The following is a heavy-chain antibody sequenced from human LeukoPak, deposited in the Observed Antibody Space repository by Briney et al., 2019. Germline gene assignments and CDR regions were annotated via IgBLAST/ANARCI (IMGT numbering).Heavy chain of an antibody. J-gene: IGHJ5*02. CDR2: ISYDGSNK. D-gene: IGHD5-12*01. Sequence: PGGSLRLSCAASGFTFSSYGMHWVRQAPGKGLEWVAIISYDGSNKYYADSVKGRFTISRDNSKSTLYLQMNSLRTEDTAVYYCAKDRYSTHNWFDPWGQGTLVTVSS. CDR3: AKDRYSTHNWFDP. CDR1: GFTFSSYG. V-gene: IGHV3-30*18.